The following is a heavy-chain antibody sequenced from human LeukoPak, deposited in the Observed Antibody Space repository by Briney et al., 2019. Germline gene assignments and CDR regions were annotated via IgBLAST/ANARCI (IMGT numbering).Heavy chain of an antibody. CDR3: ASAIWRAFDY. CDR1: GGSFSGYY. J-gene: IGHJ4*02. CDR2: INHSGST. Sequence: SETLSLTCAVYGGSFSGYYWSWIRQPPGKGLEWIGEINHSGSTNYNPSLKGRVTISVDTSKNQFSLKLSSVTAADTAVYYCASAIWRAFDYWGQGTLVTVSS. V-gene: IGHV4-34*01. D-gene: IGHD3-3*01.